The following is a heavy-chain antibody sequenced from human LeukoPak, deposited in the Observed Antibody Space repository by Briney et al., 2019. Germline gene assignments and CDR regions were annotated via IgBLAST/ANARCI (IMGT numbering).Heavy chain of an antibody. J-gene: IGHJ4*02. V-gene: IGHV4-39*07. Sequence: SETLSLTCTVSGGSISSSNYYWGWIRQPPGKGLEWIGTIYYSGTTYYNPSLESRVTISEDTSKNQFSLKLSSVTAADTAVYYCARVIDDYSSSSPFDYWGQGTLVTVSS. CDR2: IYYSGTT. CDR1: GGSISSSNYY. CDR3: ARVIDDYSSSSPFDY. D-gene: IGHD6-6*01.